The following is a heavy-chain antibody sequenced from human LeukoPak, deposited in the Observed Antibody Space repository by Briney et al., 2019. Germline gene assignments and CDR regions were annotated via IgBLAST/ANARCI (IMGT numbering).Heavy chain of an antibody. CDR3: GKEVVRFPELGRWNYYSYGMDV. D-gene: IGHD3-3*01. Sequence: KPSETLSLTCTVPGGSISSYYWSWIRQPPGKGLEWIGYIYYSGSTNYNPSLKSRVTISVDTSKNQFSLKLNSVAAADTPVYYCGKEVVRFPELGRWNYYSYGMDVWGQGTTVTVSS. V-gene: IGHV4-59*01. J-gene: IGHJ6*02. CDR1: GGSISSYY. CDR2: IYYSGST.